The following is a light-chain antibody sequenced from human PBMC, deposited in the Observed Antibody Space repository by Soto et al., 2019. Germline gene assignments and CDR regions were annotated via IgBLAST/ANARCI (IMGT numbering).Light chain of an antibody. CDR1: QSVDSN. CDR2: GAS. V-gene: IGKV3-15*01. CDR3: QQYNNWPGT. Sequence: ETVMTQSPATLSVSPGERATLSCRASQSVDSNLAWYQQKPGQAPRFLISGASTRATGIPARFSGSGSGTEFTLTISSLQSEDFAVYYCQQYNNWPGTFGQGTRLEIK. J-gene: IGKJ5*01.